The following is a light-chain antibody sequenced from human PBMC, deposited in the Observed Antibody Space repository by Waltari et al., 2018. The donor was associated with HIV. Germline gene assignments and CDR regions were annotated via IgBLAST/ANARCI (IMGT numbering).Light chain of an antibody. CDR3: QQGNSFPRT. V-gene: IGKV1-12*01. Sequence: QMTQSPSFVSASVGDRVILTCRASQSIRSWLAWYQQKPGKAPKLLIYSASTLQSGVPSRFSGSGSGTDFTLTISSLQPEDFATYYCQQGNSFPRTFGQGTKVEIK. CDR1: QSIRSW. CDR2: SAS. J-gene: IGKJ1*01.